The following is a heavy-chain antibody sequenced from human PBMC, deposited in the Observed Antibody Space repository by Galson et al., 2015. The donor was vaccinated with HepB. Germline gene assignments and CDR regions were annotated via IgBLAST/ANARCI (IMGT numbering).Heavy chain of an antibody. CDR1: GYTFTSYA. CDR3: ARAGRSTVVTLGYFDL. CDR2: INTNTGNP. Sequence: VKVSCKASGYTFTSYAMNWVRQAPGQGLEWMGWINTNTGNPTYAQGFTGRFVFSLDTSVSTAYLRISSLKAEDTAVYYCARAGRSTVVTLGYFDLWGRGTLVTVSS. V-gene: IGHV7-4-1*02. J-gene: IGHJ2*01. D-gene: IGHD4-23*01.